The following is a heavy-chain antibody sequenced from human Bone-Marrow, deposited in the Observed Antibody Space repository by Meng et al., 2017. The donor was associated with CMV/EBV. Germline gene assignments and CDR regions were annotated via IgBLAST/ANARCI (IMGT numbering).Heavy chain of an antibody. CDR3: ARVGGEGGCGGDGY. CDR1: GFTFSSYS. CDR2: ISSSSSYT. V-gene: IGHV3-21*01. D-gene: IGHD2-21*02. J-gene: IGHJ4*02. Sequence: ESLKISCAASGFTFSSYSMNWVCQAPGKGLEWVSSISSSSSYTYYADSVKGQFTISRDNAKNSLYLQMNSRRDEDTAVYYCARVGGEGGCGGDGYWGQGTLVTVSS.